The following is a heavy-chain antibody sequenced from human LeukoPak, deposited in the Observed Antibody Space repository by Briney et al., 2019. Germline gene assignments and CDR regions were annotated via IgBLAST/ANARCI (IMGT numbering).Heavy chain of an antibody. D-gene: IGHD3-10*01. CDR2: IYYSGST. CDR1: GGSISSGGYY. J-gene: IGHJ5*02. CDR3: ARAGNSGTDNWFDP. Sequence: SETLSLTCTVSGGSISSGGYYWSWIRQHPGKGLEWIGYIYYSGSTYYNPSLKSRVTISVDTSKNQFSLKLSSVTAADTAVYYCARAGNSGTDNWFDPWGQGTLVTVSS. V-gene: IGHV4-31*03.